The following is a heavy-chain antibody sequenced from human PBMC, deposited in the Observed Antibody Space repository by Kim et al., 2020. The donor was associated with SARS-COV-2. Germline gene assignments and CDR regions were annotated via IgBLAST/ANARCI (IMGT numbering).Heavy chain of an antibody. V-gene: IGHV1-69*13. Sequence: SVKVSCKASGGTFSSYAISWVRQAPGQGLEWMGGIIPIFGTANYAQKFQGRVTITADESTSTAYMELSSLRSEDTAVYYCALPDLDCSSTSCRYSSSWYNAFDIWGQGTMVTVSS. CDR2: IIPIFGTA. CDR3: ALPDLDCSSTSCRYSSSWYNAFDI. CDR1: GGTFSSYA. D-gene: IGHD2-2*01. J-gene: IGHJ3*02.